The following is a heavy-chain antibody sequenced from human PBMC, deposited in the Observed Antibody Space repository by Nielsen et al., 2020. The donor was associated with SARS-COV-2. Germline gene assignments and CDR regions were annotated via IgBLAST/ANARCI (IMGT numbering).Heavy chain of an antibody. CDR1: GGSISSGGYY. CDR2: IYYSGSA. Sequence: SETLSLTCTVSGGSISSGGYYWSWIRQHSGKGLEWIGYIYYSGSAYYNPSLKSRVTISVDTSKNHFSLKLSSVTAADTAVYYCARDRTGDYDFWSGSISRAGMDVWGQGTTVTVSS. CDR3: ARDRTGDYDFWSGSISRAGMDV. D-gene: IGHD3-3*01. V-gene: IGHV4-31*03. J-gene: IGHJ6*02.